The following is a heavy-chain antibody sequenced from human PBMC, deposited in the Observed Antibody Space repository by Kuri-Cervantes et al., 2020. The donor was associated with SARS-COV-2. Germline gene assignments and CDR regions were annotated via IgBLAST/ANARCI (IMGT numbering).Heavy chain of an antibody. CDR2: IIHSGST. J-gene: IGHJ6*04. V-gene: IGHV4-34*01. D-gene: IGHD5-18*01. Sequence: SETLSPTCDVYGGSFCGYYWSWIRQPPGKGWEWIGEIIHSGSTNYNPSLKSRVTISVDTSKNQFSLKLSSVTAADTAVYYCARGRRGYSYLAADVWGKGTTVTVSS. CDR1: GGSFCGYY. CDR3: ARGRRGYSYLAADV.